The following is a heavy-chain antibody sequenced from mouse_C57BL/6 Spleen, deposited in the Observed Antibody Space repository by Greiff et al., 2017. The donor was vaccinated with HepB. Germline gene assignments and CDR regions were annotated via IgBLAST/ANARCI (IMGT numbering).Heavy chain of an antibody. CDR3: ARLLRTDYFDY. J-gene: IGHJ2*01. CDR2: ISDGGSYT. CDR1: GFTFSSYA. V-gene: IGHV5-4*03. Sequence: EVKVEESGGGLVKPGGSLKLSCAASGFTFSSYAMSWVRQTPEKRLEWVATISDGGSYTYYPDNVKGRFTISRDNAKNNLYLQMSHLKSEDTAMYYCARLLRTDYFDYWGQGTTLTVSS. D-gene: IGHD1-1*01.